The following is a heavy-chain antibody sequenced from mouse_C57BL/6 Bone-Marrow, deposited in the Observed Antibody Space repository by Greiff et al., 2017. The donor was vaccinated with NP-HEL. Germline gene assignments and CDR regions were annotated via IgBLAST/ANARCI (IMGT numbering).Heavy chain of an antibody. J-gene: IGHJ2*01. D-gene: IGHD4-1*01. CDR2: IWRGGST. Sequence: VKLMESGPGLVQPSQSLSITCTVSGFSLTSYGVHWVRQSPGKGLEWLGVIWRGGSTDYNAAFMSRLSITKDNSKSQVFFKMNSLQADDTAIYYCATNWDGLYYFDYWGQGTTLTVSS. CDR3: ATNWDGLYYFDY. CDR1: GFSLTSYG. V-gene: IGHV2-5*01.